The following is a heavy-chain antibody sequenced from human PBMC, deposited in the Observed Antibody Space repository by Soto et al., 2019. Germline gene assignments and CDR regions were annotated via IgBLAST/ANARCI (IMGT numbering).Heavy chain of an antibody. J-gene: IGHJ4*02. V-gene: IGHV3-30*09. CDR2: ISYGGDNK. Sequence: ESGGGVVQPGRSLRLSCAASGFIFSDYAMHWVRQAPGKGLEWVAVISYGGDNKYYADSVRGRFAISRDNLKNTLDLQMTSLNPEDTAVYHCAKARHSTSWYGLEADFWGQGTLVTVSS. D-gene: IGHD6-13*01. CDR3: AKARHSTSWYGLEADF. CDR1: GFIFSDYA.